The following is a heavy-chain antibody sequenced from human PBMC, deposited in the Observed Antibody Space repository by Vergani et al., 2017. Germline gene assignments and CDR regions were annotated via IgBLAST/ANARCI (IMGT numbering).Heavy chain of an antibody. CDR2: INHSGST. Sequence: QVQLQQWGAGLLKPSETLSLTCAVYGGSFSGYYWSWIRQPPGKGLEWIGEINHSGSTNYNPSLKSRVTISVDTSKNQFSLKLSSVTAADTAVYYCARDRPSDSITNDAFDIWGQGTMVTVSS. D-gene: IGHD3-22*01. CDR3: ARDRPSDSITNDAFDI. J-gene: IGHJ3*02. V-gene: IGHV4-34*01. CDR1: GGSFSGYY.